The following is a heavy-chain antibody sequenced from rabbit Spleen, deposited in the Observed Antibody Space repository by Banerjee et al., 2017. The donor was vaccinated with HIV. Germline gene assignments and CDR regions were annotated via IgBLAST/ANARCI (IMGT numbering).Heavy chain of an antibody. Sequence: QEQLVESGGGLVQPGESLKLFCKASGFDFSTYGVSWVRQAPGKGLEWIGYIDPVFGITYYASWVNGRFTISSHNAQNTLYLQLNSLTAADTATYFCVRDLDGVIGWNFGWWGPGTLVTVS. CDR3: VRDLDGVIGWNFGW. J-gene: IGHJ4*01. V-gene: IGHV1S47*01. CDR1: GFDFSTYG. D-gene: IGHD1-1*01. CDR2: IDPVFGIT.